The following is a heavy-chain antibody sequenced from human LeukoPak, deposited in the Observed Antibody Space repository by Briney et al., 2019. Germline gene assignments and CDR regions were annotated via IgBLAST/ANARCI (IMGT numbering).Heavy chain of an antibody. V-gene: IGHV3-64*01. D-gene: IGHD2-2*01. CDR2: ITYDGGTT. CDR3: AKTFPGPGYCSSTSCPLDY. CDR1: GFTFSTYA. Sequence: PGGSLRLSCAASGFTFSTYAMHWVRQAPGKGLEHVSSITYDGGTTYYANSVKGRFTISRDNSKNTLYLQMNSLRAEDTAVYYCAKTFPGPGYCSSTSCPLDYWGQGTLVTVSS. J-gene: IGHJ4*02.